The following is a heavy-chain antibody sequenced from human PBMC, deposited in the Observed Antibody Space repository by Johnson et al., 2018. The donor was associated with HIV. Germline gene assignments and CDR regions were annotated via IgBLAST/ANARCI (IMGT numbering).Heavy chain of an antibody. J-gene: IGHJ3*02. V-gene: IGHV3-30-3*01. CDR1: GFTFSTYA. D-gene: IGHD2-8*02. CDR2: ISYDGNNT. CDR3: AREDPYDYSTGPDVFDI. Sequence: QVQLVESGGGVVQPGRSLRLSCAASGFTFSTYAMHWVRQAPGKGLEWVAVISYDGNNTYNADSVKGRFTISRDNPRNTLYLQMNSLRAEDTAVYYCAREDPYDYSTGPDVFDIWGKGTMVTVS.